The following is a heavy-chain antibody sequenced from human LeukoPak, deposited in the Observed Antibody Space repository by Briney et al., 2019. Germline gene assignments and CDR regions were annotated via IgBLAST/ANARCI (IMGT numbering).Heavy chain of an antibody. Sequence: PSETLSLTCAVYGGSFSGYYWTWIRQPPGKGLEWIGEINHSGSTNYNPSLKSRVTISLDTSKNQFSLKLSSVTAADTAVYYCARAALSGYWFFGLDYWGQGTLVTVSS. D-gene: IGHD3-9*01. J-gene: IGHJ4*02. CDR1: GGSFSGYY. V-gene: IGHV4-34*01. CDR2: INHSGST. CDR3: ARAALSGYWFFGLDY.